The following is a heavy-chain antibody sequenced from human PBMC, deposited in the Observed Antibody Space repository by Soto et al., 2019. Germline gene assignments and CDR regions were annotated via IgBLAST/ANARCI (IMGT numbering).Heavy chain of an antibody. D-gene: IGHD1-7*01. J-gene: IGHJ6*02. CDR2: INTAGTTT. CDR1: GFSFSTYW. V-gene: IGHV3-74*01. Sequence: ELQLVESGGGLVQPGGSLRLSCVASGFSFSTYWMHWVRQAPGKGLVWVSRINTAGTTTPYADSVTGRFTISRDNAKNNLYLQMNSLRAEDTAVYYWARGGGGWNFGLYSSHHSMDVWGRGTTVTVS. CDR3: ARGGGGWNFGLYSSHHSMDV.